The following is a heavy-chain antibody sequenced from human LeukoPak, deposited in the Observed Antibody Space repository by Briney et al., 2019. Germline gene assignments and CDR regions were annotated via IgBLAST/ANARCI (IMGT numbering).Heavy chain of an antibody. CDR2: ISSSSSYI. Sequence: GGSLRLSCAASGFTFCSYSMNWVRQAPGKGLEWVSSISSSSSYIYYADSVKGRFTISRDNAKNSLYLQMNSLRAEDTAVYYCARAPLGGYSYEDAFDIWGQGTMVTVSS. CDR1: GFTFCSYS. D-gene: IGHD5-18*01. V-gene: IGHV3-21*01. J-gene: IGHJ3*02. CDR3: ARAPLGGYSYEDAFDI.